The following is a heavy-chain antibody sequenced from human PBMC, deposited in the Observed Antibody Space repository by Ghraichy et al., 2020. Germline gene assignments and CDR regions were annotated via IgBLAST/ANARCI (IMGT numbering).Heavy chain of an antibody. D-gene: IGHD1-26*01. Sequence: GGSLRLSCAAYGFTFSVSAFYWVRQAPGKGLEWVARIRSRVNNYATEYAASVQGRFTISRDDSSKTLFLQMNNLETDDTAVYFCTKELGRPANYWGQGTLVTVSS. CDR3: TKELGRPANY. V-gene: IGHV3-73*01. CDR2: IRSRVNNYAT. J-gene: IGHJ4*02. CDR1: GFTFSVSA.